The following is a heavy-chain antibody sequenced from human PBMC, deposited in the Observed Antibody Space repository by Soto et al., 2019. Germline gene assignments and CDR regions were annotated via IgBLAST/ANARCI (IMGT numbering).Heavy chain of an antibody. CDR1: GFSLTTRGMA. J-gene: IGHJ5*02. D-gene: IGHD3-10*01. V-gene: IGHV2-5*02. Sequence: GSGPTLVNHTQTLTLTCSFSGFSLTTRGMAVGWIRQPPGKALEWLAIIYRDDDKRYRPSLKNRLTITKDTSKNQVVLTLTNVDPVDTATYYFAHGVGLWERDWLDPWGQGTLVSVSS. CDR3: AHGVGLWERDWLDP. CDR2: IYRDDDK.